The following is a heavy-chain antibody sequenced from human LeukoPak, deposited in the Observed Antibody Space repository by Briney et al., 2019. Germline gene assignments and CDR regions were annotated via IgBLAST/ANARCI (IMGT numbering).Heavy chain of an antibody. CDR1: GGSISSNNYY. J-gene: IGHJ6*02. CDR3: ARKTYGHYDVDV. CDR2: IYNSGTT. D-gene: IGHD3-16*01. V-gene: IGHV4-39*01. Sequence: PAETLSLTCTVSGGSISSNNYYWGWIRQPPGKGLEWIGSIYNSGTTYYNPFLKSRVTISVDTSKSQFSLKLSSVTAADTTVYYCARKTYGHYDVDVWGQGTTVTVSS.